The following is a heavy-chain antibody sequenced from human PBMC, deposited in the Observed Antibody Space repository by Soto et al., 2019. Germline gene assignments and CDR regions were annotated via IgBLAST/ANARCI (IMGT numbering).Heavy chain of an antibody. CDR1: GFTFSSYA. V-gene: IGHV3-30-3*01. CDR2: ISYDGSNK. Sequence: TGGSLRLSCAASGFTFSSYAMHWVRQAPGKGLEWVAVISYDGSNKYYADSVKGRFTISRDNSKNTLYLQMNSLRAEDTAVYYCARDRDRFLGPYGMDVWGQGTTVTAP. CDR3: ARDRDRFLGPYGMDV. J-gene: IGHJ6*02. D-gene: IGHD3-3*01.